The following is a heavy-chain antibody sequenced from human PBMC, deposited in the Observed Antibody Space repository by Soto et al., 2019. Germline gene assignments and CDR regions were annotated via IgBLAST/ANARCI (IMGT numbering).Heavy chain of an antibody. D-gene: IGHD3-9*01. J-gene: IGHJ5*02. V-gene: IGHV4-59*01. CDR1: GGSITNYY. CDR3: ARDPDILTGYYNAGTPTDP. Sequence: SETLSLTCTVSGGSITNYYWTWIRQPPGRGLEWIGYIYYSGNTNSNPSLKSRVTISVDTSKNQFSLKLTFVTAADTAVYYCARDPDILTGYYNAGTPTDPWGQGTLVTVSS. CDR2: IYYSGNT.